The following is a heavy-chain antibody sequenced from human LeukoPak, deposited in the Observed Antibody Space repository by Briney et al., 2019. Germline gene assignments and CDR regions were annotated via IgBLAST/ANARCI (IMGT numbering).Heavy chain of an antibody. V-gene: IGHV3-53*01. D-gene: IGHD1-20*01. Sequence: PGGSMRLSCAASGFTVSSNYMSWVRQAPGKGLEWVSVIYSGGSTYYADSVKGRFTISRDNSKNTLYLQMNSLRAEDTAVYYCARGLNWNEGFDYWGQGTLVTVSS. CDR3: ARGLNWNEGFDY. CDR1: GFTVSSNY. CDR2: IYSGGST. J-gene: IGHJ4*02.